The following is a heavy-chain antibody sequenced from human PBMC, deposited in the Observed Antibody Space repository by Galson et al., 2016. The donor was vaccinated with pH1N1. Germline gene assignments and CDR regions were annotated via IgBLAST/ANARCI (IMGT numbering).Heavy chain of an antibody. CDR1: GYSFTSYW. D-gene: IGHD4/OR15-4a*01. Sequence: QSGAEVKKPGESLKISCQGSGYSFTSYWIGWVRQMPGKGLEWMGIIYPGDSDTRYRPSFQGQLTTSADKSISPASRQWISLKASDTAMYYGARQSRDPMVPGWFDPWGQGTLVTVSS. CDR2: IYPGDSDT. J-gene: IGHJ5*02. V-gene: IGHV5-51*03. CDR3: ARQSRDPMVPGWFDP.